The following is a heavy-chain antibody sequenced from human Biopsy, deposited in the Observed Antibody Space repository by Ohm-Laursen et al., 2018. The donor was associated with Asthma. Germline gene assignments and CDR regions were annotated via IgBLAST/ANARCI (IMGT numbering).Heavy chain of an antibody. J-gene: IGHJ6*02. D-gene: IGHD4-11*01. V-gene: IGHV1-69*01. Sequence: SSVKVSCKASGGTFSNYPFTWVRQAPGQGLEWMGGIIPIFDTPNSAQKFQGRVTITADESTSTGYMELSSLRSEDTAVYYCASSGGNYGFYGMDVWGQETTVTVPS. CDR1: GGTFSNYP. CDR2: IIPIFDTP. CDR3: ASSGGNYGFYGMDV.